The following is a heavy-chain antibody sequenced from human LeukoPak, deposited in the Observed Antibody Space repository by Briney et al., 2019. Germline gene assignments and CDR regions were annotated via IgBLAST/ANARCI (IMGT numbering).Heavy chain of an antibody. D-gene: IGHD5-12*01. V-gene: IGHV4-4*02. CDR2: IYHSGST. CDR3: ARDSGYDVGTLDY. CDR1: GGSISSSNW. Sequence: SGTLSLTCAVSGGSISSSNWWNWVRQPPGKGLEWIGEIYHSGSTNYNPSLKSRVTISVDKSKNQFSLKVSSVTAADTAVYYCARDSGYDVGTLDYWGQGTLVTVSS. J-gene: IGHJ4*02.